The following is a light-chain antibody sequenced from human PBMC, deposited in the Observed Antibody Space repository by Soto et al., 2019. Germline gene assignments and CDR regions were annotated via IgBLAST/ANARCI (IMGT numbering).Light chain of an antibody. Sequence: EIVMTQSPATLSVSPGERATLSCRASQSVSSNLAWYQQKPGQAPRLLIYGASTRATGIPARFSGSGSGTEFTLTISSLQSEYFAVYYCQQYNKRYTFGQGTKLEIK. J-gene: IGKJ2*01. CDR1: QSVSSN. CDR2: GAS. V-gene: IGKV3-15*01. CDR3: QQYNKRYT.